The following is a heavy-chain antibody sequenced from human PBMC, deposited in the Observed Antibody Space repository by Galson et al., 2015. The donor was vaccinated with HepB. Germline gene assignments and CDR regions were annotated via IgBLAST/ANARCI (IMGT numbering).Heavy chain of an antibody. CDR1: GFTFSSYA. Sequence: LRLSCAASGFTFSSYAMHWVRQAPGKGLEWVAVISYDGSNKYYADSVKGRFTISRDDSKNTLYLQMNSLRAEDTAVYYCAREERYCGGDCYSSVTGTFDYWGQGTLVTVSS. D-gene: IGHD2-21*02. CDR2: ISYDGSNK. V-gene: IGHV3-30*04. CDR3: AREERYCGGDCYSSVTGTFDY. J-gene: IGHJ4*02.